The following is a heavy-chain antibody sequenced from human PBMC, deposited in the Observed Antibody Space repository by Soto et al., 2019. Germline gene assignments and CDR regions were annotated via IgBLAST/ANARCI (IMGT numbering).Heavy chain of an antibody. CDR3: ARGDSTDCSNGVCSFFYNHDMDV. V-gene: IGHV1-2*04. D-gene: IGHD2-8*01. Sequence: ASVKVSCKASGYSFTDYHIHWVRQAPGQGLAWLGRINPKSGGTSTAQKFQGWVTMTTDTSISTASMELTRLTSDDTAIYYCARGDSTDCSNGVCSFFYNHDMDVWGQGTTVTGS. CDR1: GYSFTDYH. J-gene: IGHJ6*02. CDR2: INPKSGGT.